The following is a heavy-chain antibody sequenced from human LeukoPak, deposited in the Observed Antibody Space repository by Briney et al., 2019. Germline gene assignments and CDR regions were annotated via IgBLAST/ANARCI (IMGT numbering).Heavy chain of an antibody. CDR1: GFTFSSYA. D-gene: IGHD5-24*01. Sequence: GGSLRLSCAASGFTFSSYAMSWVRQAPGEGLEWVSSISDSGAHIYYADSVKGRFTISRDNSKNTVYLQMNSLRAEDTAVYYCAKDRDGYNPDYWGQGTLVSVSS. J-gene: IGHJ4*02. CDR3: AKDRDGYNPDY. CDR2: ISDSGAHI. V-gene: IGHV3-23*01.